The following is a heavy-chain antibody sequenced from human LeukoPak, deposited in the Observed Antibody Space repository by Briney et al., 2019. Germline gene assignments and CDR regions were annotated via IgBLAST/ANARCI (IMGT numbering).Heavy chain of an antibody. V-gene: IGHV1-18*01. CDR1: GYTFTTYG. CDR3: ARAGCSTSCSLDY. CDR2: ISTYNGNT. Sequence: ASVRVSCKASGYTFTTYGISWVRQAPGQGLEWMGWISTYNGNTNYAQKLQGRVTMTTDTSTSTAYMELRSLRSDDTAMYYCARAGCSTSCSLDYWGQGTLVTVSS. D-gene: IGHD2-2*01. J-gene: IGHJ4*02.